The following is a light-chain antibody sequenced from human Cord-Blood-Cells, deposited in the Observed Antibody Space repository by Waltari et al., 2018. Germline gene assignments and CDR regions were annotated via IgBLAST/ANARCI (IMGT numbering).Light chain of an antibody. CDR2: GAS. J-gene: IGKJ1*01. V-gene: IGKV3-15*01. CDR1: QSVSSN. CDR3: QQYNNWPPWT. Sequence: ETLMTQSPATLSVSPGERATLSCRASQSVSSNLAWYQQKPGQAPRLLIYGASTRATGIPARCSGSGSGTEFTLTISSLQSEDFAVYYCQQYNNWPPWTFGQGTKVEIK.